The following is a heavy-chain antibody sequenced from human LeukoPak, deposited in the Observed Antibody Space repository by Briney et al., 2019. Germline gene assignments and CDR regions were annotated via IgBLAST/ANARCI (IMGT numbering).Heavy chain of an antibody. Sequence: QAGGSLRLSCAASGFTFSSYAMSWVRQAPGKGLEWVSAISGSGGSTYYADSVKGRFTISRDNSKNTLYLQMNSLRAEDTAVYYCAKDTYNYDNYYYYGMDVWGQGTTVTVSS. J-gene: IGHJ6*02. V-gene: IGHV3-23*01. CDR3: AKDTYNYDNYYYYGMDV. CDR1: GFTFSSYA. CDR2: ISGSGGST. D-gene: IGHD3-22*01.